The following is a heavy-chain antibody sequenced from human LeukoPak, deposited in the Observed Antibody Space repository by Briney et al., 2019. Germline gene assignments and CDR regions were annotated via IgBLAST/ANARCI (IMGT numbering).Heavy chain of an antibody. CDR2: ISSSGSTI. Sequence: PGGSLRLSCAASGFTFSDYYMSWIRQAPGKGLEWVSYISSSGSTIYYADSVKGRFTISRDNAKNSLYLQMNSLRAEDTAVYYCARDDLGHPPSRVYYYGMDVWGQGTTVTVSS. J-gene: IGHJ6*02. CDR1: GFTFSDYY. V-gene: IGHV3-11*01. CDR3: ARDDLGHPPSRVYYYGMDV.